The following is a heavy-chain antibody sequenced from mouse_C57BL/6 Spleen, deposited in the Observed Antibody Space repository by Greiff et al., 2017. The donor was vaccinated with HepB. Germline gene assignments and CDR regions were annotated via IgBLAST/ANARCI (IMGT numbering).Heavy chain of an antibody. V-gene: IGHV1-82*01. D-gene: IGHD2-5*01. CDR3: AREGYSNPFAY. J-gene: IGHJ3*01. CDR1: GYAFSSSW. Sequence: QVQLQQPGPELVKPGASVKISCKASGYAFSSSWMNWVKQRPGKGLEWIGRIYPGDGDTNYNGKFKGKATLTADKSSSTAYMQLSSLTSEDSAVYVCAREGYSNPFAYWGQGTLVTVSA. CDR2: IYPGDGDT.